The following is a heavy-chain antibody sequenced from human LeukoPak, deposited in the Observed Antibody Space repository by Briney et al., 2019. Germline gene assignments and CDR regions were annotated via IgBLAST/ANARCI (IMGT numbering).Heavy chain of an antibody. Sequence: GGTLRLSCAASGFTFSSYGMSWVRQAPGKGLEWVSAISGSGGSTYYADSVKGRFTISRDNSKNSLYLQMNSLRAEDTAVYYCARENGEQWLVPGNFDYWGQGTLVTVSS. V-gene: IGHV3-23*01. D-gene: IGHD6-19*01. CDR1: GFTFSSYG. CDR2: ISGSGGST. J-gene: IGHJ4*02. CDR3: ARENGEQWLVPGNFDY.